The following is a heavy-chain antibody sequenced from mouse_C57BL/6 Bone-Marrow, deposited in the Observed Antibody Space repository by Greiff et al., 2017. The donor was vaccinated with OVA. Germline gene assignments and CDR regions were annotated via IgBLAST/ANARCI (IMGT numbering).Heavy chain of an antibody. Sequence: EVQLQQSGAELVRPGASVKLSCTASGFNIKDDYMHWVKQRPEQGLEWIGWIDPENGDTEYASKFQGKATITADTSSNTAYLQLSSLTSEDTAVYYCTSYGNFDDWGEGTTRTGSS. D-gene: IGHD2-1*01. CDR1: GFNIKDDY. V-gene: IGHV14-4*01. J-gene: IGHJ2*01. CDR2: IDPENGDT. CDR3: TSYGNFDD.